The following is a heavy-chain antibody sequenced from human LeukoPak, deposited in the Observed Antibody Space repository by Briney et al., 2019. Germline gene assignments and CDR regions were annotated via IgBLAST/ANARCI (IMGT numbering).Heavy chain of an antibody. CDR1: GGSFSGYY. CDR2: INHSGST. Sequence: SETLSLTCAVYGGSFSGYYWSWIRQPPGKGLEWIGQINHSGSTNYNPSLKSRVTISVDTSRNQFSLKLNSVTAADTAVYYCAKSNGYGLIDIWGQGTMVTVSS. D-gene: IGHD3-22*01. V-gene: IGHV4-34*01. J-gene: IGHJ3*02. CDR3: AKSNGYGLIDI.